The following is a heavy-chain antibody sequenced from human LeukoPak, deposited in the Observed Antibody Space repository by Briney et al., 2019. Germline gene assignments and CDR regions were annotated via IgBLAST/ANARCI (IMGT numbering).Heavy chain of an antibody. V-gene: IGHV4-34*01. CDR3: ARRHLAAGLRSEGSFDY. J-gene: IGHJ4*02. CDR1: GGSFSGYY. CDR2: INHSGST. D-gene: IGHD6-13*01. Sequence: PSETLSLTCAVYGGSFSGYYWSWIRQPPGKGLEWIGEINHSGSTNYNPSLKSRVTISVDTSKNQFSLKLSSVTAADTAVYYCARRHLAAGLRSEGSFDYWGQGTLVTVSS.